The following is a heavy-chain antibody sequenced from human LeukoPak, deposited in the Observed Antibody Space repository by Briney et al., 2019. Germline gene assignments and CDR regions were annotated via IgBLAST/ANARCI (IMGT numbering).Heavy chain of an antibody. CDR1: NFTFSDYG. CDR3: AAWGSGRNRNNDY. D-gene: IGHD3-10*01. V-gene: IGHV3-30*03. CDR2: ISYDGSKE. Sequence: PGGSLRLSCAASNFTFSDYGMHWVRQAPGKGLEWVAVISYDGSKEYYIDSVKGRFTISRDNSKNTLYLQMNNLRAEDTAVYYCAAWGSGRNRNNDYWGQGTLVTVSS. J-gene: IGHJ4*02.